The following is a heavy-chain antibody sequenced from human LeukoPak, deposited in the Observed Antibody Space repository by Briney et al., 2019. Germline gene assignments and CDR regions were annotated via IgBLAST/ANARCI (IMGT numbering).Heavy chain of an antibody. CDR1: KFTFSSYA. CDR2: ISGSGGST. V-gene: IGHV3-23*01. Sequence: PWGSLRLSCAASKFTFSSYAVSWVRQAPGKGLEWVSAISGSGGSTYYADSVKGRFTISRDNSKNTLYLQMNSLRAEDTAVYYCAKGLYYGSGSYYPTFDYWGQGTLVTVSS. CDR3: AKGLYYGSGSYYPTFDY. D-gene: IGHD3-10*01. J-gene: IGHJ4*02.